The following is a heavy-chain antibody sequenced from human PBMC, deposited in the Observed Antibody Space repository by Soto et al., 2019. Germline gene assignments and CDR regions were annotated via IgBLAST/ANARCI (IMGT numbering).Heavy chain of an antibody. D-gene: IGHD6-13*01. V-gene: IGHV3-21*01. J-gene: IGHJ5*02. CDR3: TRDASRDSSARGWFDP. CDR1: GFTFRSFT. Sequence: GGSLRLSCAASGFTFRSFTMSWVRQAPGKGLEWVSTISSNSAYIYYTDALRGRFTISRDNTKNSLHLQMNSLRAEDTAVYYCTRDASRDSSARGWFDPWGPGTLVTVSS. CDR2: ISSNSAYI.